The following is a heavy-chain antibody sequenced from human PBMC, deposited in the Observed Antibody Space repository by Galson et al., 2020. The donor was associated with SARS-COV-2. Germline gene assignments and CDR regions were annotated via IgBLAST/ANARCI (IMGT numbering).Heavy chain of an antibody. CDR3: ARGGSYYVNY. Sequence: PGGSLRLSCEASGFTFSSYWMHWVRPAPGKGLVWVSRINSDGSSTSYADSVQGRFTMSRDNAKNKLYLQMNSLRAEDTAVYYCARGGSYYVNYWGQGTLVTVSS. D-gene: IGHD1-26*01. CDR2: INSDGSST. V-gene: IGHV3-74*01. J-gene: IGHJ4*02. CDR1: GFTFSSYW.